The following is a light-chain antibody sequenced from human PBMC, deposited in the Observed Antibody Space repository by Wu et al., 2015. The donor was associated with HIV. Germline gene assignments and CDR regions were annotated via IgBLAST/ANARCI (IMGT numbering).Light chain of an antibody. CDR2: KAS. CDR3: QQYHSYCS. Sequence: DIQMTQSPSTLSASVGDRVTITCRASQSISSWLAWYQQKPGKTPKLLIYKASSLESGVPSRFSGSGSGTEFTLTISSLQPDDFAIYYCQQYHSYCSFGQGTKAGDQT. V-gene: IGKV1-5*03. J-gene: IGKJ2*04. CDR1: QSISSW.